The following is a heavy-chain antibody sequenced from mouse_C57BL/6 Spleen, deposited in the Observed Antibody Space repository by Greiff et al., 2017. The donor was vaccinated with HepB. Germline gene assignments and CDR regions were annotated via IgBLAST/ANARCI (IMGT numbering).Heavy chain of an antibody. J-gene: IGHJ3*01. CDR2: IYPGDGDT. CDR1: GYAFSSYW. CDR3: ARPYYSNYLFAY. D-gene: IGHD2-5*01. Sequence: VKLMESGAELVKPGASVKISCKASGYAFSSYWMNWVKQRPGKGLEWIGQIYPGDGDTNYNGKFKGKATLTADKSSSTAYMQLSSLTSEDSAVYFCARPYYSNYLFAYWGQGTLVTVSA. V-gene: IGHV1-80*01.